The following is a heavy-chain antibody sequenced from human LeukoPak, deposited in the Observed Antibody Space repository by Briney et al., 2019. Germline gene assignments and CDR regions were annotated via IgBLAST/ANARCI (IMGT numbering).Heavy chain of an antibody. D-gene: IGHD3-3*01. Sequence: SETLSLTCTVSGGSISSYYWSWIRQPPGKGLEWIGYIYYSGSTNYNPSLKSRVTISVDTSKNQFSLKLSSLTAADTAVYYCARVVDLWSGFYYYYGMDVWGQGTTVTVSS. CDR3: ARVVDLWSGFYYYYGMDV. V-gene: IGHV4-59*01. J-gene: IGHJ6*02. CDR1: GGSISSYY. CDR2: IYYSGST.